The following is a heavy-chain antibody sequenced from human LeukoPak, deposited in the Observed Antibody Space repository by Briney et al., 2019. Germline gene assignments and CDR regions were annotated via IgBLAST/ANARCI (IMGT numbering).Heavy chain of an antibody. CDR1: GGTFSSYA. J-gene: IGHJ4*02. D-gene: IGHD3-9*01. CDR2: IIPIFGTA. Sequence: GASVKVSCKASGGTFSSYAISWVRQAPGQGLEWMGGIIPIFGTANYAQKFQGRVTITTDESTSTAYMELGSLRSEDTAVYYCARGYYYDIPAGPFNYWGQGTLVTVSS. V-gene: IGHV1-69*05. CDR3: ARGYYYDIPAGPFNY.